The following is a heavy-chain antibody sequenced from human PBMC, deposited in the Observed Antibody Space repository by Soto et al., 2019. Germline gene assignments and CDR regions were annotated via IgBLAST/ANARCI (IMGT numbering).Heavy chain of an antibody. V-gene: IGHV3-9*01. J-gene: IGHJ3*02. Sequence: EVQLVESGGGLVQPGRSLRLSCAASGFTFDDYAMHWVRQAPGKGLEGFSGISWNSGSIGYADSVKGRFTISRDNAKNSLYLQMNSLRAEDTALYYCAKEADILTGYYPFDIWGQGTMVTVSS. D-gene: IGHD3-9*01. CDR2: ISWNSGSI. CDR3: AKEADILTGYYPFDI. CDR1: GFTFDDYA.